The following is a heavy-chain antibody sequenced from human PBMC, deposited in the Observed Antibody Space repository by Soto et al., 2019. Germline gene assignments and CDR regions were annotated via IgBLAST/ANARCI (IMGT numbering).Heavy chain of an antibody. Sequence: SETLSLTCADYGGSFSGYYWSWIRQPPGKGLEWIGEINHSGSTNYNPSLESRVTISVDTSKNQFSLKLSSVTAADTAVYYCARGRNELRFLEWLLENRGFDYWGQGTLVTVSS. CDR3: ARGRNELRFLEWLLENRGFDY. CDR2: INHSGST. CDR1: GGSFSGYY. D-gene: IGHD3-3*01. J-gene: IGHJ4*02. V-gene: IGHV4-34*01.